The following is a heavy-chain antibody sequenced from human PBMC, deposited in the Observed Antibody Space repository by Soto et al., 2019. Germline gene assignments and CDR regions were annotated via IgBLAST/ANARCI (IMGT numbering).Heavy chain of an antibody. V-gene: IGHV3-23*01. Sequence: GGSLRLSCVASGFTFSSYAMSWVRQAPGKGLEWVSAISGSGGSTWLADSVKGRFTISRDNSRNTLYLQMNSLRPEDTAVYFCAKAKGDYPYWYFDFWGRGTLVTVSS. CDR1: GFTFSSYA. J-gene: IGHJ2*01. CDR2: ISGSGGST. CDR3: AKAKGDYPYWYFDF. D-gene: IGHD4-17*01.